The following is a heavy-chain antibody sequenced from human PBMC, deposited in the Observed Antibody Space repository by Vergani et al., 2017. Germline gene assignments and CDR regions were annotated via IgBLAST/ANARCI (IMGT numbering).Heavy chain of an antibody. CDR3: ARVSRFSDPRHYSHYHYMDV. J-gene: IGHJ6*03. Sequence: QVQLQQWGAGLLKPSETLSLKCAVYGGSFTKYYWSWIRQPPGKGLEWIGEVNHSGSINYSPSLKSGVTISIDTSKQQFSLTLSSVTAADTAVYYCARVSRFSDPRHYSHYHYMDVWGDGTTVTVS. CDR1: GGSFTKYY. D-gene: IGHD2-21*02. V-gene: IGHV4-34*01. CDR2: VNHSGSI.